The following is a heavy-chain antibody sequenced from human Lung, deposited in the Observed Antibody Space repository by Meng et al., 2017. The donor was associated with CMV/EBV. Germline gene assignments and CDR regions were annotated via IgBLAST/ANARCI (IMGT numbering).Heavy chain of an antibody. CDR1: GTSFSTYA. CDR2: LRHDGSGE. D-gene: IGHD3-16*02. Sequence: GGSXRLSCAASGTSFSTYAMNWVRQAPGKGLEWVAFLRHDGSGEHYADSVKGRFTISRDTSKETLYLQMNSLRAEDTAVYYCAKSPPRMITFGGLIVTTWXQGTXVTVSS. J-gene: IGHJ5*02. V-gene: IGHV3-30*02. CDR3: AKSPPRMITFGGLIVTT.